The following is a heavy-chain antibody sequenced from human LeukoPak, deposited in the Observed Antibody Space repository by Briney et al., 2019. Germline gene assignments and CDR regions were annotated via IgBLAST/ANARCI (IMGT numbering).Heavy chain of an antibody. D-gene: IGHD3-10*01. J-gene: IGHJ5*02. CDR1: GFTFSSYA. CDR3: AKSPGTRMVRGVISWFDP. V-gene: IGHV3-23*01. CDR2: ISGSGGST. Sequence: QPGGSLRLSSAAPGFTFSSYAMSWVRQAPGKGLEWVSAISGSGGSTYYADSVKGRFTISRDNSKNTLYLQMNSLRAEDTAVYYCAKSPGTRMVRGVISWFDPWGQGTLVTVSS.